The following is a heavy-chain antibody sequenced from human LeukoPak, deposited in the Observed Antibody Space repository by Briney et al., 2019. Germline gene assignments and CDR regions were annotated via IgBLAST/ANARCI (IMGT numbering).Heavy chain of an antibody. CDR1: GFTFSSYW. D-gene: IGHD3-10*01. Sequence: GGSLRLSCAASGFTFSSYWMSWVRKAPGKGLEWVANIKQDGSEKYYVDSVKGRFTISRDNAKNSMYLQMNSLRAEDTAVYYCARGSILCFGTVFYMDVWGKGTTVTVSS. CDR2: IKQDGSEK. V-gene: IGHV3-7*01. CDR3: ARGSILCFGTVFYMDV. J-gene: IGHJ6*03.